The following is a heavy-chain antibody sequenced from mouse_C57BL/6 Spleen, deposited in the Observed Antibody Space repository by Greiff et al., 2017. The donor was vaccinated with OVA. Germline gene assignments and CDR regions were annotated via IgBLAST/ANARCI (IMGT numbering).Heavy chain of an antibody. CDR2: IRSKSNNYAT. V-gene: IGHV10-1*01. CDR3: VREDGGYYAYYFDY. Sequence: EVKLLESGGGLVQPKGSLKLSCAASGFSFNTYAMNWVRQAPGKGLEWVARIRSKSNNYATYYADSVKDRFTISRDDSESMLYLQMNNLKTEDTAMYYCVREDGGYYAYYFDYWGQGTTLTVSS. D-gene: IGHD2-3*01. CDR1: GFSFNTYA. J-gene: IGHJ2*01.